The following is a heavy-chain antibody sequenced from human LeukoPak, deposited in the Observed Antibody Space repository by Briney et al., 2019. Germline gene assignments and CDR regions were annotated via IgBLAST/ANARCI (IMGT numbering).Heavy chain of an antibody. V-gene: IGHV3-11*04. D-gene: IGHD3-3*01. J-gene: IGHJ4*02. CDR3: ASDYYDFWSGHDYFDY. CDR1: VFTFSDYY. CDR2: ISSSGSTI. Sequence: GGSLRLSCAASVFTFSDYYMSWIRQAPGKGLEWVSYISSSGSTIYYADSVKGRFTISRDNAKNSLYLQMNSLRAEDTAVYYCASDYYDFWSGHDYFDYWGQGTLVTVSS.